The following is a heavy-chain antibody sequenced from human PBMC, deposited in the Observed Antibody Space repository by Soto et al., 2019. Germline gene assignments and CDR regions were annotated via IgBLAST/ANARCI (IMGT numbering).Heavy chain of an antibody. D-gene: IGHD3-16*01. CDR1: GFTFRSYV. V-gene: IGHV3-30*03. CDR2: TSYDGSNN. J-gene: IGHJ4*02. Sequence: QVQLVESGGGVVQPGTSLRLSCVGSGFTFRSYVIHWVRQAPGKGLEWVALTSYDGSNNFYGDSVKGRFTISRHNSRNTVEMQMDSLRLEDTALYYCARWGTTGGLAGWGQGTLVSVSS. CDR3: ARWGTTGGLAG.